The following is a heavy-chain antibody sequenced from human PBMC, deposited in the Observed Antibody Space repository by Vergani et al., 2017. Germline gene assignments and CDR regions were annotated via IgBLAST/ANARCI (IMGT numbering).Heavy chain of an antibody. V-gene: IGHV4-34*01. CDR1: GGSFSGYY. Sequence: QVQLQQWGAGLLKPSETLSLTCAVYGGSFSGYYWSWIRQPPGKGLEWIGEINHGGSTNYNPSLKSRGTISVDTSKNQFSLKLSSVTAADTAVYYCARGRVTMVRGVIKGWFDPWGQGTLVTVSS. D-gene: IGHD3-10*01. CDR2: INHGGST. J-gene: IGHJ5*02. CDR3: ARGRVTMVRGVIKGWFDP.